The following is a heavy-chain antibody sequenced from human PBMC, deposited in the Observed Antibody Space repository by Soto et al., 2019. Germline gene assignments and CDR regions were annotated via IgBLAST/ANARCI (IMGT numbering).Heavy chain of an antibody. CDR3: ASPKYSSGWYVG. D-gene: IGHD6-19*01. CDR1: GFTFSSYW. J-gene: IGHJ4*02. V-gene: IGHV3-74*01. CDR2: INIDGTST. Sequence: RRLSCAASGFTFSSYWMHWVRQAPGKGLVWVSGINIDGTSTSYADSVKGRFTISRDNAKNRLYMQMNSLRAEDTAVYYCASPKYSSGWYVGWGQGTLVTVSS.